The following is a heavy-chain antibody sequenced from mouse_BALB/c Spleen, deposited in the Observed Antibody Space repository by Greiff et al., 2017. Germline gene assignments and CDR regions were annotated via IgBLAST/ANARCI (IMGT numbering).Heavy chain of an antibody. D-gene: IGHD2-14*01. V-gene: IGHV1S127*01. CDR1: GYSFTSYW. CDR3: ARYRYDVWYFDV. J-gene: IGHJ1*01. Sequence: QVQLQQSGPQLVRPGASVKISCKASGYSFTSYWMHWVKQRPGQGLEWIGMIDPSDSETRLNQKFKDKATLTVDKSSSTAYMQLSSPTSEDSAVYYCARYRYDVWYFDVWGAGTTVTVSS. CDR2: IDPSDSET.